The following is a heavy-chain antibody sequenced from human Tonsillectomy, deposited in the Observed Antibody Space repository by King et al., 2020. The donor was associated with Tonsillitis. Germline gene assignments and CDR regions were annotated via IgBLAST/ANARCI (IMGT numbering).Heavy chain of an antibody. D-gene: IGHD1-26*01. CDR3: ATEEGGSWGDGDY. CDR1: GYTLTELS. J-gene: IGHJ4*02. CDR2: FDPEDGET. V-gene: IGHV1-24*01. Sequence: QLVQSGAEVKKPGASVKVSCKVSGYTLTELSMHWVRQAPGKGLERMGGFDPEDGETIYAQKFQGRVTMTVDTSTDTAYMERSSLRAEDTAVYYCATEEGGSWGDGDYWGQGTLVTVSS.